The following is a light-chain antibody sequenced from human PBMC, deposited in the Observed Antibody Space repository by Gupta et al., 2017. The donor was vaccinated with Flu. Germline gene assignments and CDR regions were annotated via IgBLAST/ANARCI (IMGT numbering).Light chain of an antibody. Sequence: EIVLTQSPATLSLSPGERATLSCRASQSVGTYLAWYQQKPGQTPRLLLYDASNRATGIPARFSGSGSGTDFTLTISSLDPEDFAVYYCQKRSNWPPYTFGQGTRLEI. CDR1: QSVGTY. J-gene: IGKJ2*01. V-gene: IGKV3-11*01. CDR3: QKRSNWPPYT. CDR2: DAS.